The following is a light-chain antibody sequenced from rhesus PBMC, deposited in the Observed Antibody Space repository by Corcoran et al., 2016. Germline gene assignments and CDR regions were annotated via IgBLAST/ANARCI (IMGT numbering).Light chain of an antibody. CDR3: QQYNSDPLT. V-gene: IGKV1-37*01. CDR2: YAS. J-gene: IGKJ4*01. CDR1: QGISSY. Sequence: DIQMTQSPSSLSASVGDRVTITCRASQGISSYLACYTQKPGKAPKPLIYYASNLESGVPSRFSGSGSGTEFTLTISSLQPEDFATYYCQQYNSDPLTFGGGTKVEIK.